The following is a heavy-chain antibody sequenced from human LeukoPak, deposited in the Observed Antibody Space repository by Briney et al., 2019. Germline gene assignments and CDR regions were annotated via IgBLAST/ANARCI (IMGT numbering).Heavy chain of an antibody. D-gene: IGHD3-16*01. CDR2: IKQDGSEK. Sequence: PGGSLRLSCGASGFTFSRYWMSWVRQAPGKGLEWVANIKQDGSEKYYVDSVKGRFTISRDNSKNSLYLQMNSLRTEDTALYYCAKDFGGSDYYMDVWGKGTTVTVSS. J-gene: IGHJ6*03. CDR3: AKDFGGSDYYMDV. CDR1: GFTFSRYW. V-gene: IGHV3-7*03.